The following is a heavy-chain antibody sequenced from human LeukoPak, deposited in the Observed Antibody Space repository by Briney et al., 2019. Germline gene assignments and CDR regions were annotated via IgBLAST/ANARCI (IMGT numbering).Heavy chain of an antibody. J-gene: IGHJ4*02. CDR3: ARQGYSYGYFDY. Sequence: SETLSLTCTVSGGSISSYYWSWIRQPPGKGLEWIGYIYYSGSTNYNPSLKSRVTISVDTSKNQFSLKLSSVTAADTAVYYCARQGYSYGYFDYWGQGTLVIVSS. CDR1: GGSISSYY. CDR2: IYYSGST. V-gene: IGHV4-59*08. D-gene: IGHD5-18*01.